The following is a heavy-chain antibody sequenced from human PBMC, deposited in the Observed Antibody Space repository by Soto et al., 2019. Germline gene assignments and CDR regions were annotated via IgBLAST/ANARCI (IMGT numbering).Heavy chain of an antibody. J-gene: IGHJ6*02. D-gene: IGHD1-7*01. Sequence: SVKVSCKASGGTFSSYAISWVRQAPGQGLEWMGGIIPIFGTANYAQKFQGRVTITADESTSTAYMELSSLRSEDTAVYYCAREGNWNYPHYYYYYGMDVWGQGTTVTVSS. CDR1: GGTFSSYA. V-gene: IGHV1-69*13. CDR3: AREGNWNYPHYYYYYGMDV. CDR2: IIPIFGTA.